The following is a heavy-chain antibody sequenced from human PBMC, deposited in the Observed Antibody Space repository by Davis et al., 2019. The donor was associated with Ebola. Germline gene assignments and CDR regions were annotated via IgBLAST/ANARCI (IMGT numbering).Heavy chain of an antibody. V-gene: IGHV3-48*02. CDR1: GFTFSSYA. CDR3: ARHPSVRFDS. Sequence: PGGSLRLSCSASGFTFSSYAVNWVRQAPGKGLEWVSYISGVGGTTYYADSVKGRFTISRDNAKNSLYLQMNSLRDEDTAVYYCARHPSVRFDSWGQGTLVIVSS. J-gene: IGHJ4*02. CDR2: ISGVGGTT.